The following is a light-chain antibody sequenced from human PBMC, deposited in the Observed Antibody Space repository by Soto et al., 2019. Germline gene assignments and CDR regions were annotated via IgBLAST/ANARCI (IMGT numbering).Light chain of an antibody. J-gene: IGKJ5*01. CDR1: QSISSSY. CDR2: GAS. V-gene: IGKV3D-20*02. Sequence: EIVLTQSPGTLSLSPGKRATLSCRASQSISSSYLAWYQQRPGQAPRLLIYGASSRATGIPDRFSGSGSGTEFTLTISRLEPEDAALYYCQQRSNWPPITFGQGTRLEIK. CDR3: QQRSNWPPIT.